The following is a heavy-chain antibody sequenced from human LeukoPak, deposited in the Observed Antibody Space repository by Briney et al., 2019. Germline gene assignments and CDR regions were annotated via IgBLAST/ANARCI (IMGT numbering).Heavy chain of an antibody. Sequence: ASVKVSCMASGGTFSSYAISWVRQAPGQGLEGMGRIIPIFGTPNYAQKFQGIVTNTTDESTSTAYMELSSLRSEDTAVYYCARDRANLHWFDPWGQGTLVTVSS. V-gene: IGHV1-69*05. D-gene: IGHD4/OR15-4a*01. CDR2: IIPIFGTP. CDR3: ARDRANLHWFDP. J-gene: IGHJ5*02. CDR1: GGTFSSYA.